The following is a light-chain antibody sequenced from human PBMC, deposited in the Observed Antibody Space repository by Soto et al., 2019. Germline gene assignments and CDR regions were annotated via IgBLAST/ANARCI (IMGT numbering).Light chain of an antibody. Sequence: QSALTPPAFVSGSPGQSITISCTGTSSDVGSHNLVSWYQQHPGQASKLMIYEVSKRPLGVSARFSASKSGNTASLTISGLQAEDEADYYCCSYGGSRAVFGGGTQLTVL. CDR2: EVS. CDR1: SSDVGSHNL. J-gene: IGLJ7*01. V-gene: IGLV2-23*02. CDR3: CSYGGSRAV.